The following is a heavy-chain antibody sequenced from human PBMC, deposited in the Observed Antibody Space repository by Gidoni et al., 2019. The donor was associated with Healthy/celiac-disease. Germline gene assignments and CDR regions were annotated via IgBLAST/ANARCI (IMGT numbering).Heavy chain of an antibody. V-gene: IGHV3-53*01. J-gene: IGHJ4*02. CDR2: IYSGGST. CDR3: ARVRADFWSGYSEAFDY. CDR1: GFTVSSNY. Sequence: EVQLVESGGGLIQPGGSLRLSCAASGFTVSSNYMSWVRQAPGKGLEWVSVIYSGGSTYYADSVKGRFTISRDNSKNTLYLQMNSLRAEDTAVYYCARVRADFWSGYSEAFDYWGQGTLVTVSS. D-gene: IGHD3-3*01.